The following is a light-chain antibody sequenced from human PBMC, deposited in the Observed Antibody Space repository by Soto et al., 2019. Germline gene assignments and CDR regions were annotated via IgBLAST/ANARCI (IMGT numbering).Light chain of an antibody. Sequence: EVVMTQSPATSSVSPGEGVTLSCRASQTINNDLAWYQQKPGQAPRLLIYGASTRATGVPARFSGGGSGTEFTPTISSLQSEDFAFYYCQQNNKWPPVTFGGGTKVEIK. CDR3: QQNNKWPPVT. V-gene: IGKV3-15*01. CDR1: QTINND. CDR2: GAS. J-gene: IGKJ4*01.